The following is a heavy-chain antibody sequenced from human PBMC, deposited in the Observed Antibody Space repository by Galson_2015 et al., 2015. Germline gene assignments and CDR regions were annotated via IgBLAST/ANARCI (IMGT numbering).Heavy chain of an antibody. V-gene: IGHV3-74*01. CDR2: TKSDGTTT. CDR1: GFPFGSYW. Sequence: SLRLSCAASGFPFGSYWMHWVRHAPGKGLVWVSGTKSDGTTTTYADSVKGRFTISRDNAKNTLYLQMNSLRVEDTAVYYCASLTSFFYYYLDVSGKGTTVTVSS. CDR3: ASLTSFFYYYLDV. D-gene: IGHD2/OR15-2a*01. J-gene: IGHJ6*03.